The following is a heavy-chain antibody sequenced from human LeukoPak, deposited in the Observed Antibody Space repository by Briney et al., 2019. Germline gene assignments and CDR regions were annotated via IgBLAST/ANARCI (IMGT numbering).Heavy chain of an antibody. J-gene: IGHJ4*02. D-gene: IGHD4-23*01. CDR3: ARRAGGYSHPYDY. Sequence: GGSLRLSCAASGFTFSNAWMSWVRQAPRKGLEWVGPIKSKTDGGTTDYAAPVKGRFTISRDDSKNTLYLQMNSLRAEDTAVYYCARRAGGYSHPYDYWGQGTLVTVSS. V-gene: IGHV3-15*01. CDR2: IKSKTDGGTT. CDR1: GFTFSNAW.